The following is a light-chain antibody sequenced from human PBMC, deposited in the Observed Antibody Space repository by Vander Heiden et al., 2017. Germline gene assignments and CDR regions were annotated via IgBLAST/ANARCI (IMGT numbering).Light chain of an antibody. V-gene: IGLV3-21*02. J-gene: IGLJ3*02. CDR1: NIGSKS. CDR2: DDS. CDR3: QGCESSSVYQV. Sequence: SYVLTQPAPAPEAKGETDRITCGGNNIGSKSVHWYQQKPGQAPVLFVYDDSDRRSEIPAGFCGSNSGNTATLTISWVAAGDEADYYCQGCESSSVYQVFGGGTKLTVL.